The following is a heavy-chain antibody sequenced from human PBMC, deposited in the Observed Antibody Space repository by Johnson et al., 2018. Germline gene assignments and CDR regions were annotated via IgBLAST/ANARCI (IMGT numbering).Heavy chain of an antibody. J-gene: IGHJ5*02. D-gene: IGHD4-17*01. Sequence: VQLLETGGGVVQPGKSLRLSCAGSGFTSSSYGMHWVRQAPGKGLNWVTVISYDGYNKYYSDFVKGRFTITRDNSKTTLYMQLNSLRSEETAVYDCAKDPYSSKYGDYGDKADWFDPWGQGTLVTVSS. CDR3: AKDPYSSKYGDYGDKADWFDP. CDR1: GFTSSSYG. CDR2: ISYDGYNK. V-gene: IGHV3-30*18.